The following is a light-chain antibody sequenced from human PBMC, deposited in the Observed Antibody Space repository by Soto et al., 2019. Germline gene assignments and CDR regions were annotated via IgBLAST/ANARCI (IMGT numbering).Light chain of an antibody. Sequence: EIVLTQSQATLSLSPGERATLSCRASQSVSSYLAWYQQKPGQAPRLLIYDASNRATGIPARFSGSGSGTDLTLTISSLEPEYCAVYYCQQRSNWPRTFGQGTKVEIK. CDR1: QSVSSY. J-gene: IGKJ1*01. V-gene: IGKV3-11*01. CDR2: DAS. CDR3: QQRSNWPRT.